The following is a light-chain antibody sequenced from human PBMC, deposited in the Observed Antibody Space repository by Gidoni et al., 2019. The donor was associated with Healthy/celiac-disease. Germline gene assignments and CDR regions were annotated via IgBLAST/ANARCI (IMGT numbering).Light chain of an antibody. CDR1: QSISSY. Sequence: SITCRASQSISSYLNWYQQKPGKAPKLLIYAASSLQSGVPSRFSGSGSGKDFTLTISSLQPEDVATYYCKQSYRTPRTFGQGTKVEIK. CDR3: KQSYRTPRT. V-gene: IGKV1-39*01. CDR2: AAS. J-gene: IGKJ1*01.